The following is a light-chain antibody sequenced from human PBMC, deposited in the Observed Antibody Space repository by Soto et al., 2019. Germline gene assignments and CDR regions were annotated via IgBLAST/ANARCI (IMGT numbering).Light chain of an antibody. CDR2: GNS. J-gene: IGLJ2*01. V-gene: IGLV1-40*01. CDR3: QSYDSSLSGVI. CDR1: SSNIGAGYD. Sequence: QPVLTQPPSVSGAPGQRVTISCTGTSSNIGAGYDVQWYQQLPGTAPKLLIYGNSHRPSGVPDRFSGSKSGTSASLAITGLQAEDEADYYCQSYDSSLSGVIFGGGTKLTVL.